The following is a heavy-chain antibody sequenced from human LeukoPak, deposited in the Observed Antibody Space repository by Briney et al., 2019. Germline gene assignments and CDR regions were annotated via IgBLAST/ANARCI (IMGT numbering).Heavy chain of an antibody. J-gene: IGHJ4*02. Sequence: SETLSLTCTVSGGSISSTNYYWGWIRQPPGKGLEWIGSIYSDGTYYNPSLKSRISMSVDTSKNQFSLSLRSVTATDTAVYYCARHYYAGSGTYRPFDYWGQGTLVTVAS. CDR1: GGSISSTNYY. CDR2: IYSDGT. V-gene: IGHV4-39*01. D-gene: IGHD3-10*01. CDR3: ARHYYAGSGTYRPFDY.